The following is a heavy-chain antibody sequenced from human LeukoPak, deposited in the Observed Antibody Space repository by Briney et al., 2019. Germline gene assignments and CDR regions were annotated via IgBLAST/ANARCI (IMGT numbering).Heavy chain of an antibody. CDR1: GGSISSSSCY. Sequence: SETLSLTCTVSGGSISSSSCYWGWIRQPPGKGLEWIGSIYYSGSTYYNPSLKSRVTISVDTSKNQFSLKLSSVTAADTAVYYCARSRYFDWLLWEFDYWGQGTLVTVSS. CDR2: IYYSGST. D-gene: IGHD3-9*01. J-gene: IGHJ4*02. CDR3: ARSRYFDWLLWEFDY. V-gene: IGHV4-39*07.